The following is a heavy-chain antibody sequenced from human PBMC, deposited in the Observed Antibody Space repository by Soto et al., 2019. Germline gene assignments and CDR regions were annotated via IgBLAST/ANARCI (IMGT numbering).Heavy chain of an antibody. CDR3: ARDLSGTGLDI. V-gene: IGHV4-4*07. D-gene: IGHD1-26*01. J-gene: IGHJ6*01. Sequence: QLQLHESGPGLVKPSETLSLTCNSSGDSIGRFYWSWIRQSAGKGLEWIGRVYSTGGVTYNPALKGRVTISLDRSNNHVSLEMNAVTAADTAVYFCARDLSGTGLDIWGRGTRVSVSS. CDR1: GDSIGRFY. CDR2: VYSTGGV.